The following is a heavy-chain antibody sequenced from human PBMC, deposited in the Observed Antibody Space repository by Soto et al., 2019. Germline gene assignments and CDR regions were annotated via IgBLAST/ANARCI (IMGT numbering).Heavy chain of an antibody. D-gene: IGHD3-22*01. J-gene: IGHJ4*02. CDR1: CYNFTRYG. V-gene: IGHV1-18*01. Sequence: QVQLVQSGAEVKKPRASVKFSCKTSCYNFTRYGISWVLQAPGPGLAWMGWISAYNVHSNYAQKLHGRVTIITDTFTSTAYMELRRLRSDGTAVSDCACGYYLLDLYYFDYWGQGTLVTVSS. CDR2: ISAYNVHS. CDR3: ACGYYLLDLYYFDY.